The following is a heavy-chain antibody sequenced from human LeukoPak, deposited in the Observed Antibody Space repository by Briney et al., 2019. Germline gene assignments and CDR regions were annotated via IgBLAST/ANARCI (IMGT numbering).Heavy chain of an antibody. Sequence: SETLSLTCAVYGGSFSGYYWSWIRQPPGKGLEWIGEINHSGSTNYNPSLKSRVTISVDTSKNQFSLKLSSVTAADTAVYYCARSPLIVVVPAAKNYYYYGMDVWGQETTVTVSS. D-gene: IGHD2-2*01. CDR3: ARSPLIVVVPAAKNYYYYGMDV. J-gene: IGHJ6*02. CDR1: GGSFSGYY. V-gene: IGHV4-34*01. CDR2: INHSGST.